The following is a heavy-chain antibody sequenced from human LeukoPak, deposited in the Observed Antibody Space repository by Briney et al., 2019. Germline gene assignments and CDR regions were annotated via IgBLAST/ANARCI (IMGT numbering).Heavy chain of an antibody. D-gene: IGHD3-10*01. CDR2: IPHSGST. J-gene: IGHJ4*02. CDR3: ARYYGSGSYYTVRYFDY. Sequence: SRTLSLTCAVSGGSISSSNWWSWVRQPPGTGLEWIGAIPHSGSTNYNPSLQSRLTISVDKSKNQFSLKLIAVTAADTAVYYCARYYGSGSYYTVRYFDYWGQGTLVTVSS. CDR1: GGSISSSNW. V-gene: IGHV4-4*02.